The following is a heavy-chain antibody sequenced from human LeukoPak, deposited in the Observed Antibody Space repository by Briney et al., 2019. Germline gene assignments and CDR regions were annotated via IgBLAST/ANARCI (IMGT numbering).Heavy chain of an antibody. J-gene: IGHJ6*02. CDR2: IYSAGST. V-gene: IGHV3-53*04. Sequence: GGSLRLSCAASGFTACSNHMSWVRQAPGKGLEWVSVIYSAGSTYYADSVKGRFTISRHNSMNTVNLQMNSLRAEDTAVYYCARAFSDWESGMDVWGQGTTVTVSS. D-gene: IGHD2-21*01. CDR1: GFTACSNH. CDR3: ARAFSDWESGMDV.